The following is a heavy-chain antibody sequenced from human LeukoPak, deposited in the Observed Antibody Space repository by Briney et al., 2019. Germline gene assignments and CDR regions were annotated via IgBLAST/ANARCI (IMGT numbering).Heavy chain of an antibody. V-gene: IGHV4-34*01. CDR1: GGSITGYY. D-gene: IGHD6-13*01. J-gene: IGHJ6*03. CDR3: ARSAAAAGHYYYYYYMDV. Sequence: SETLSLTCAVYGGSITGYYWSWIRQPPGKGLEWIGEINHSGSTNYNPSLKSRVTISVDTSKNQFSLKLSSVTAADTAVYYCARSAAAAGHYYYYYYMDVWGKGTTVTVSS. CDR2: INHSGST.